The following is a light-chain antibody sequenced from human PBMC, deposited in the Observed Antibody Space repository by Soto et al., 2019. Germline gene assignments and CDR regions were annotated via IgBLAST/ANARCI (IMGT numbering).Light chain of an antibody. Sequence: DIVLTQSPGTLSLSPGESAALSCRASQTVTSTYLAWYRQRPGQAPRLLIYAMSTRAAGIPDRFSGSGSGTDFTLTITRLEPEDSAVYYGQQYSNSPRTFGQGTRVEI. J-gene: IGKJ1*01. CDR3: QQYSNSPRT. CDR2: AMS. V-gene: IGKV3-20*01. CDR1: QTVTSTY.